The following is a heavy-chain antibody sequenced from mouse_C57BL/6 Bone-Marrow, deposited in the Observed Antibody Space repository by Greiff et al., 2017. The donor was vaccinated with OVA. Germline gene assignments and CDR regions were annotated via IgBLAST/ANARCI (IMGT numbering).Heavy chain of an antibody. V-gene: IGHV1-63*01. CDR1: GYTFTNYW. Sequence: VKVVESGAELVRPGTSVKMSCKASGYTFTNYWIGWAKQRPGHGLEWIGDIYPGGGYTNYNEKFKGKATLTADKSSSTAYMQFSSLTSEDSAIYYCARWLLYFDYWGQGTTLTVSS. J-gene: IGHJ2*01. D-gene: IGHD2-3*01. CDR2: IYPGGGYT. CDR3: ARWLLYFDY.